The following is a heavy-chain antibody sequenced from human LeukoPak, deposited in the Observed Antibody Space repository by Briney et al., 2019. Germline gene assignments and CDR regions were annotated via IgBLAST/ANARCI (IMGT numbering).Heavy chain of an antibody. Sequence: PGGSLRLSCAASGFTFSSYAMNGVRQAPGKGLEWVSTIKNSDGSTYYADSVKGRFTISRDNSKNTLFLQMNNMRAEDTAVYYCAKGVASTWYYFDFWGQETLVTVFS. V-gene: IGHV3-23*01. D-gene: IGHD2/OR15-2a*01. CDR3: AKGVASTWYYFDF. CDR1: GFTFSSYA. CDR2: IKNSDGST. J-gene: IGHJ4*02.